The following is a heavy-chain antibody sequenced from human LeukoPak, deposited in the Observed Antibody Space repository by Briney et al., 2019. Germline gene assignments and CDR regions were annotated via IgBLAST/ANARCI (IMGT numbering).Heavy chain of an antibody. CDR3: ARDGEYCSSTSCSWHYGMDV. CDR1: GGTFSSYA. Sequence: AASVKVSCKASGGTFSSYAISWVRQAPGQGLEWMGGIIPIFGTANYAQKFQGRVTITVDESTSTAYMELSSLRSEDTAVYYCARDGEYCSSTSCSWHYGMDVWGKGTTVTVSS. J-gene: IGHJ6*04. CDR2: IIPIFGTA. V-gene: IGHV1-69*13. D-gene: IGHD2-2*01.